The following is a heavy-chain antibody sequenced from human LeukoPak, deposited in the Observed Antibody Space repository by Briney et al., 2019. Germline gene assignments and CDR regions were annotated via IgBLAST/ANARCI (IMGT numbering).Heavy chain of an antibody. V-gene: IGHV4-34*01. Sequence: SETLSLTCAVYGGSFSGYYWSWIRQPPGKGLEWIGEINHSGSTNYNPSLKSRVTISVDTSKNQFSLKLSSVTAADTAVYYCARGYWFDPWGQGTLVTVSS. CDR3: ARGYWFDP. CDR2: INHSGST. CDR1: GGSFSGYY. J-gene: IGHJ5*02.